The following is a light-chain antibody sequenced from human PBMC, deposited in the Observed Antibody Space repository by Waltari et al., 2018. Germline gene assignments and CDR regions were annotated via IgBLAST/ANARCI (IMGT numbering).Light chain of an antibody. V-gene: IGLV7-43*01. CDR2: HSN. Sequence: QTVVTQDPSLTVSPGGTVTLTCPSSTGAVTSGFYSSWFQQKPGHPQRPLIYHSNNKHSCTPARFSRSPLEGKAALTLSGVQVEDEAEYYCLLYYGGAQVFGGETKLTVL. J-gene: IGLJ3*02. CDR1: TGAVTSGFY. CDR3: LLYYGGAQV.